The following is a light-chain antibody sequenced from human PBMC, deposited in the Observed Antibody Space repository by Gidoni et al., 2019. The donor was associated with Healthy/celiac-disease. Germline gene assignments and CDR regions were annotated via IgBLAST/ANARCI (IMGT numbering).Light chain of an antibody. Sequence: EIVLTQSPATLSLSPGERATLSCRASQRVSSYLAWYQQKPGQAPRLLIYDASNRATGIPARFSGSGSGTDFTLTISSLEPEDFAVYYCQQRSTFAFXGXTKVEIK. CDR2: DAS. CDR3: QQRSTFA. CDR1: QRVSSY. J-gene: IGKJ4*01. V-gene: IGKV3-11*01.